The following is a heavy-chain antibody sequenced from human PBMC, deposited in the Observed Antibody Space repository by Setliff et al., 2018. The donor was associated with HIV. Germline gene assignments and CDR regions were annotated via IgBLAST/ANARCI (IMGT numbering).Heavy chain of an antibody. D-gene: IGHD2-21*02. CDR2: INNSGST. J-gene: IGHJ2*01. CDR1: GGSFSGCY. CDR3: ARHDGTYCGGDCYLLGYFDL. V-gene: IGHV4-34*01. Sequence: SETLSLTCAVYGGSFSGCYWTWIRQPPGKGLEWIGEINNSGSTNYNPSLKSRVTISVDTSKNQFSLKLSSVTAADTAVYYCARHDGTYCGGDCYLLGYFDLWGRGTLVTVSS.